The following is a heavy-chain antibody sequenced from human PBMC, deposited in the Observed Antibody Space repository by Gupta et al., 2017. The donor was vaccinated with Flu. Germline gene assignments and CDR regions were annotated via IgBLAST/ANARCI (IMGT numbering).Heavy chain of an antibody. CDR2: ISGSGGST. CDR1: GFTFSSYA. J-gene: IGHJ3*02. D-gene: IGHD1-26*01. Sequence: EVQLLESGGGLVQPGGSLRLSCAASGFTFSSYAMSWVRQAPGKGLGWVSAISGSGGSTYYEDSVKGRFTISRDNSKNTLYLQMSSLRAEDTAVYYCATVGLRSGSYHDAFDIWDQGTMVTVSS. V-gene: IGHV3-23*01. CDR3: ATVGLRSGSYHDAFDI.